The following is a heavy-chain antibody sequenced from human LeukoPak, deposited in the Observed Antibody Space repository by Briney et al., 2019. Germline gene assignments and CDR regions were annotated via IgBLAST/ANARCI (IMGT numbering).Heavy chain of an antibody. J-gene: IGHJ6*03. D-gene: IGHD2-21*01. CDR1: GFTLGSYS. CDR2: ISTTSRHI. CDR3: VREGEYYYMAA. V-gene: IGHV3-21*01. Sequence: PGGSLRLSCAASGFTLGSYSMNWVRQAPGKGLEWVSSISTTSRHIHYADSLKGRFTISRDNAKSSLYLQMNSLRAEDTAVYYCVREGEYYYMAAWGKGTTVTVSS.